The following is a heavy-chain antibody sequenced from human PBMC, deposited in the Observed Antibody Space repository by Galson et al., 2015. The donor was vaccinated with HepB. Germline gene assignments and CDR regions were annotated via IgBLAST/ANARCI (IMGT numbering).Heavy chain of an antibody. V-gene: IGHV3-23*01. Sequence: SLRLSCAASGFTFSSYAMSWVRQAPGKGLEWVTAISGSGGSTYYADSVKGRFTISRDNSKNTLYLQMNSLRAEDTAVYYCAKALTYYYDSSGYHWGQGTLVTVSS. D-gene: IGHD3-22*01. CDR3: AKALTYYYDSSGYH. CDR2: ISGSGGST. CDR1: GFTFSSYA. J-gene: IGHJ4*02.